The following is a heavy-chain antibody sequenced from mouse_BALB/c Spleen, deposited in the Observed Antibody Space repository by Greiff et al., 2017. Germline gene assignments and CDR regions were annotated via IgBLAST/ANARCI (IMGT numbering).Heavy chain of an antibody. J-gene: IGHJ4*01. CDR1: GYTFSSYW. CDR3: ARFGNRGAMDY. Sequence: LVESGAELMKPGASVKISCKATGYTFSSYWIEWVKQRPGHGLEWIGEILPGSGSTNYNEKFKGKATFTADTSSNTAYMQLSSLTSEDSAVYYCARFGNRGAMDYWGQGTSVTVSS. D-gene: IGHD2-1*01. CDR2: ILPGSGST. V-gene: IGHV1-9*01.